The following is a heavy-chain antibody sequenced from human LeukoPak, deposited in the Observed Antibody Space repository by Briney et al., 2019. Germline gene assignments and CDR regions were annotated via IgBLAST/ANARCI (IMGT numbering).Heavy chain of an antibody. D-gene: IGHD6-19*01. V-gene: IGHV3-23*01. CDR1: GFTFSSYA. J-gene: IGHJ6*03. CDR3: AQPGITVAGNSPNYYFMDV. Sequence: QPGGSLRLSCAASGFTFSSYAMTWVRQAPGKGLEWVATISDSGGGTYYADSVKGRFTISRDNSENTLHLQMNSLRAEDTAVYYCAQPGITVAGNSPNYYFMDVWGKGATVTVSS. CDR2: ISDSGGGT.